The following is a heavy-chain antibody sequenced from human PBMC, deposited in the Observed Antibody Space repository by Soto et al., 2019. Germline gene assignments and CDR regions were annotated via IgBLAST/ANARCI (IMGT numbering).Heavy chain of an antibody. Sequence: QVQLVESGGGVVQPGRSLRLSCAASGFTFSSYGMHWVRQAPGKGLEWVAVIWYDGSNKYYADSVKGRFTISRDNSKNTLYLQMNSLRAEDTAVYYCARPYCSSTSCYVSYYYGMDVWGQGTTVTVSS. D-gene: IGHD2-2*01. CDR3: ARPYCSSTSCYVSYYYGMDV. CDR1: GFTFSSYG. V-gene: IGHV3-33*01. J-gene: IGHJ6*02. CDR2: IWYDGSNK.